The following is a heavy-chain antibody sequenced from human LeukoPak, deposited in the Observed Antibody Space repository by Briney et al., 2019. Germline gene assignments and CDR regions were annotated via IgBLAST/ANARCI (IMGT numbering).Heavy chain of an antibody. V-gene: IGHV3-7*01. CDR3: ARDRFSSLSRTYYYYYGMDV. CDR1: GFTSTSYR. D-gene: IGHD6-13*01. CDR2: IKLDGGEK. Sequence: PGGSLRLSCAESGFTSTSYRMSWVREGPGEGLEWVANIKLDGGEKYYVDSVKGRFTISRDNAKNSLYLQMNSLRAEDTAVYYCARDRFSSLSRTYYYYYGMDVWGQGTTVTVSS. J-gene: IGHJ6*02.